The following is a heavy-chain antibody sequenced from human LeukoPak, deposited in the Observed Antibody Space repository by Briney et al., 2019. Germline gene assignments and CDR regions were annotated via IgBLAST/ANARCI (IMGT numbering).Heavy chain of an antibody. CDR1: GGSFSGYY. CDR3: ARKEYYYGSGSYNY. D-gene: IGHD3-10*01. CDR2: INHSGST. Sequence: SETLSLTCAVYGGSFSGYYWSWIRQPPGKGLEWIGEINHSGSTNYNPSLKSRVTISVDTSKNQFSLKLSSVTAADTAVYYCARKEYYYGSGSYNYWGQGTLVTVSS. V-gene: IGHV4-34*01. J-gene: IGHJ4*02.